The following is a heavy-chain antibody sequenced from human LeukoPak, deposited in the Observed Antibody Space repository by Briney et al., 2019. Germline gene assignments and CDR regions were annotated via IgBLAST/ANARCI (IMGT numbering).Heavy chain of an antibody. CDR1: GFTFSDYY. Sequence: TGGSLRLSCAASGFTFSDYYMSWIRQAPGKGLEWVSYISSSGSTIYYADSVKGRFTISRDNAKNSLYLQMNSLRAEDTAVYYCTTDSVIAMAHFDYWGQGTLVTVSS. D-gene: IGHD5-18*01. J-gene: IGHJ4*02. CDR3: TTDSVIAMAHFDY. V-gene: IGHV3-11*01. CDR2: ISSSGSTI.